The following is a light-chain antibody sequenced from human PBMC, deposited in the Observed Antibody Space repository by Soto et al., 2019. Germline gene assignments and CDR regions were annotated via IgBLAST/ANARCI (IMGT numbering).Light chain of an antibody. CDR2: GVS. CDR1: QTVSNYH. CDR3: QQYGGSPPRFS. V-gene: IGKV3-20*01. J-gene: IGKJ3*01. Sequence: EIVLTQSPGTLSLSPGDTATLSCRASQTVSNYHLAWYQQKPGHAPRLLIYGVSSRDTGIPDRFTGSGSGTDFTLTITRLEPEDFAVYYCQQYGGSPPRFSFGPGTKLDIK.